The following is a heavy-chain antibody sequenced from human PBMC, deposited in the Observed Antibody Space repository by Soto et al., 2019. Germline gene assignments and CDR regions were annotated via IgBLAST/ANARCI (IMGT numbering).Heavy chain of an antibody. V-gene: IGHV1-69*01. CDR2: IIPIFGTA. Sequence: QVQLVQSGAEVKKPGSSVKVSCKASGGTFSSYAISWVRQAPGQGLEWMGGIIPIFGTANYAQKFQGRVTITADESTSTAYMEQSSLRSEDTAVYYCARGEYYYDSSGYYGYYYYGMDVWGQGTTVTVSS. CDR1: GGTFSSYA. CDR3: ARGEYYYDSSGYYGYYYYGMDV. D-gene: IGHD3-22*01. J-gene: IGHJ6*02.